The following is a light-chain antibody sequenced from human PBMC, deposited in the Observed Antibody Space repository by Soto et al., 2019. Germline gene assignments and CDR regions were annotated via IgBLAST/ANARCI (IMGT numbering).Light chain of an antibody. J-gene: IGKJ5*01. CDR1: QGISNY. Sequence: IQLTQYPSSLSASVGDRDTITCQASQGISNYLAWYQQKRGKTPRLLIYGATTLQSGVPSRFSGSGSGTDFALPISSLQPEDFATYYCQQLKSYVTFGQGTRLEIK. CDR2: GAT. CDR3: QQLKSYVT. V-gene: IGKV1-9*01.